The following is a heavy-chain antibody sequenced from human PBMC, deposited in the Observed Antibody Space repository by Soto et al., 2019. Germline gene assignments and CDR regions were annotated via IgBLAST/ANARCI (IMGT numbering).Heavy chain of an antibody. CDR2: ISSSSSYI. J-gene: IGHJ4*02. D-gene: IGHD5-12*01. V-gene: IGHV3-21*01. CDR3: ARAPQGWIVATFLPDY. Sequence: EVQLVESGGGLVKPGGSLRLSCAASGFTFSSYSMNWVRQAPGKGLECVSSISSSSSYIYYADSVKGRFTISRDNAKNSLYLQMNSLRAEDTAVYYCARAPQGWIVATFLPDYWGQGTLVTVSS. CDR1: GFTFSSYS.